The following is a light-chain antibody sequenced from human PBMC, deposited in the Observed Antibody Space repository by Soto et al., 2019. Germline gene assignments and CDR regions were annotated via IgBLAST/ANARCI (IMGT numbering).Light chain of an antibody. CDR1: QNIGNN. V-gene: IGKV3-11*01. CDR3: QQRSNWPPLT. CDR2: DAS. Sequence: EIVMTQSPGTLSVSPGERATLSCRASQNIGNNLAWYQQKPGQAPRLLIYDASNRATGVPARFSGSGSGTDFTLTISSLEAEDFAVYYCQQRSNWPPLTFGGGTKVDIK. J-gene: IGKJ4*01.